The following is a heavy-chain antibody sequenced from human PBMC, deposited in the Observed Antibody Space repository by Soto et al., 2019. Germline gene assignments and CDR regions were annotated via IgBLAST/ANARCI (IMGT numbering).Heavy chain of an antibody. J-gene: IGHJ2*01. D-gene: IGHD2-8*01. CDR1: GFTFSDHY. Sequence: EVQLVESGGGLVQPGGSLRLSCAASGFTFSDHYMDWVRQAPGKGQEWVGRTRNKANSYTTEYAASVKGRFTISRDDSKNSLYLQMNSLKTEDTAVYYCARGYCSNGVCYRYIDLWGRGTLVTVSS. CDR2: TRNKANSYTT. CDR3: ARGYCSNGVCYRYIDL. V-gene: IGHV3-72*01.